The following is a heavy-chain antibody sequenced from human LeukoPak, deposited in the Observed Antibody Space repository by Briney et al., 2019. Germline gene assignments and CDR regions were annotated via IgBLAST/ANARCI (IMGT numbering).Heavy chain of an antibody. D-gene: IGHD6-13*01. CDR3: ARVYSSSLGDY. CDR1: GGSISSGGYY. CDR2: IYHSGST. J-gene: IGHJ4*02. Sequence: SQTLSLTCTVSGGSISSGGYYWSWIRQPPGKGLEWIGYIYHSGSTYYNPSLKSRVTISVDRSKNQFSLKLSSVTAADTAVYYCARVYSSSLGDYWGQGTLVTVSS. V-gene: IGHV4-30-2*01.